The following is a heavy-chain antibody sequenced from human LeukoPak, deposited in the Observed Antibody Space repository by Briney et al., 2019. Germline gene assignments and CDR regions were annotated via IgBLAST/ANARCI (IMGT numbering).Heavy chain of an antibody. CDR1: GGSFSGYY. V-gene: IGHV4-34*01. Sequence: KTSETLSLTCAVYGGSFSGYYWSWIRQPPGKGLEWIGEINHSGSTNYNPSLKSRVTISVDTSKNQFSLKLSSVIAADTAVYYCARGRGDKDFDYWGQGTLVTVSS. J-gene: IGHJ4*02. CDR2: INHSGST. D-gene: IGHD3-10*01. CDR3: ARGRGDKDFDY.